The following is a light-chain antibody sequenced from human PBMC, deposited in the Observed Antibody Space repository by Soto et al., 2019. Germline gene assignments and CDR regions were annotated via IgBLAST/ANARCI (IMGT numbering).Light chain of an antibody. CDR2: DAS. CDR1: QSIGNS. V-gene: IGKV3-11*01. CDR3: QQGT. Sequence: EIVLTQSPPTVSLSPGDRATLSCRASQSIGNSLAWYQQKAGQAPRLLIYDASSRASGIPARFSGSGSGTDFTLTISSLEPEDFAVYFCQQGTFGQGTKVEI. J-gene: IGKJ1*01.